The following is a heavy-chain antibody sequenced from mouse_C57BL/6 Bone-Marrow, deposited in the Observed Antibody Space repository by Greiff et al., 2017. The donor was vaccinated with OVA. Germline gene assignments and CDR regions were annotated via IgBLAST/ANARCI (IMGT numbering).Heavy chain of an antibody. Sequence: VQLQQPGAELVKPGASVKMSCKASGHTFTSYWITWVKQRPGQGLEWIGDIYPGSGSTNYNEKFKSKATLTVDTSSSTAYMQLSSLTSEDSAVYYCARGRGLYDGYFFDYWGQGTTLTVSS. D-gene: IGHD2-3*01. J-gene: IGHJ2*01. CDR1: GHTFTSYW. CDR3: ARGRGLYDGYFFDY. V-gene: IGHV1-55*01. CDR2: IYPGSGST.